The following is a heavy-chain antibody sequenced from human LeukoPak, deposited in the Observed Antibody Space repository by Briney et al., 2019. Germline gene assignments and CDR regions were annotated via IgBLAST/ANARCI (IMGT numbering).Heavy chain of an antibody. D-gene: IGHD3-10*01. J-gene: IGHJ4*02. CDR2: IYSGGST. CDR1: GFTVSSNY. Sequence: PGGSLRLSCAASGFTVSSNYMSWVRQAPGKGLEWVPVIYSGGSTYYADSVKGRFTISRDNSKNTLYLQMNSLRAEDTAVYYCAKGQITMVRGVIITLFDYWGEGTLVTVSS. V-gene: IGHV3-53*01. CDR3: AKGQITMVRGVIITLFDY.